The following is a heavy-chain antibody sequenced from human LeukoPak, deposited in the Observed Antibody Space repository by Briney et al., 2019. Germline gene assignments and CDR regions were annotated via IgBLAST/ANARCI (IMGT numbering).Heavy chain of an antibody. D-gene: IGHD3-22*01. J-gene: IGHJ5*02. CDR1: GYTFTSYY. CDR2: INPSGGST. Sequence: ASVKVSCKATGYTFTSYYMHWVRQAPGQGLEWMGIINPSGGSTSYAQKFQGRVTMTRDTSTSTVYMELSSLRSEDTAVYYCARAGAEGYYYDRSGYWFDPWGQGTLVTVSS. CDR3: ARAGAEGYYYDRSGYWFDP. V-gene: IGHV1-46*01.